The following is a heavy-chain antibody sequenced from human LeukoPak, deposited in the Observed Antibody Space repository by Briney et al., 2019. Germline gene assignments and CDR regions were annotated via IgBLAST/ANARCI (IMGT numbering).Heavy chain of an antibody. CDR2: IYTSGST. CDR1: GGSISSGSYY. CDR3: ARAHSGSYSFDY. D-gene: IGHD1-26*01. V-gene: IGHV4-61*02. Sequence: SETLSLTCTVSGGSISSGSYYWSWIRQPAGKGLEWIGRIYTSGSTNYNPSLKSRVTMSVDTSKNQFSLKLSSVTAADTAVYYCARAHSGSYSFDYWGQGTLVTVSS. J-gene: IGHJ4*02.